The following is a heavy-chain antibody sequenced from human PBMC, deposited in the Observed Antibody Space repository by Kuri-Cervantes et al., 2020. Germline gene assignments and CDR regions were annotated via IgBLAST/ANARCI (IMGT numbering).Heavy chain of an antibody. CDR2: SNAGNGNT. V-gene: IGHV1-3*02. J-gene: IGHJ6*02. CDR1: GYTFTSYA. CDR3: ARDRCSSTSCYMDYYYYGMDV. Sequence: ASVKVSCKASGYTFTSYAMHWVRQAPGQRLEWMGWSNAGNGNTKYSQEFQGRVTITRDTSASTAYMELSSLRSEDTAVYYCARDRCSSTSCYMDYYYYGMDVWGQGTTVTVSS. D-gene: IGHD2-2*02.